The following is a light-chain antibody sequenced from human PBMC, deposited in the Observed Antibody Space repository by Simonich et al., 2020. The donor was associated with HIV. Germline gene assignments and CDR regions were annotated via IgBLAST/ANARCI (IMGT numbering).Light chain of an antibody. CDR3: QQANSFPLT. V-gene: IGKV1-5*03. J-gene: IGKJ4*01. Sequence: DIQMTQSPSTLSASVGDRITITCRASQSISSCLAWYQQRPGRAPNLLIYKASSLESGVPSRFSGSGSGTDFTLTISSLQPEDFATYYCQQANSFPLTFGGGTKVEIK. CDR1: QSISSC. CDR2: KAS.